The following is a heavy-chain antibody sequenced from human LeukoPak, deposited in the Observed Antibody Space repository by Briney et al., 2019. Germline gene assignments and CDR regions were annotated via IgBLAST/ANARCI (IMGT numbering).Heavy chain of an antibody. Sequence: AGGSLRLSCAASGFTFSGSAMHWVRQASGKGLEWVGRIRSKANSYATAYAASVKGRFTIPRDDSKNTAYLQMNSLKTEDTAVYYCTRAGTYYYGMDVWGQGTTVTVSS. V-gene: IGHV3-73*01. CDR2: IRSKANSYAT. CDR3: TRAGTYYYGMDV. CDR1: GFTFSGSA. J-gene: IGHJ6*02. D-gene: IGHD1-7*01.